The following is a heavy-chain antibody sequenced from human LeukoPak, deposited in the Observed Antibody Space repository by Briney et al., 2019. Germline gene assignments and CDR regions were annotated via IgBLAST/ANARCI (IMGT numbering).Heavy chain of an antibody. CDR2: INPSGGSA. CDR3: AKDDDSSGYTLSLFDY. D-gene: IGHD3-22*01. V-gene: IGHV1-46*01. J-gene: IGHJ4*02. Sequence: ASVKVSCKASGYTFTSYYMHWVRQAPGQGLEWMGIINPSGGSASYAQKFQGRVTMTRDTSTSTVYMELSSLRSEDTAVYYCAKDDDSSGYTLSLFDYWGQGTLVTVSS. CDR1: GYTFTSYY.